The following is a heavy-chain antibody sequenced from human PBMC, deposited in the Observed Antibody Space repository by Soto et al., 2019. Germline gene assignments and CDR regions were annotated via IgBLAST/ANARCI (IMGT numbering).Heavy chain of an antibody. CDR2: IIPIFGTA. D-gene: IGHD1-1*01. CDR3: ASRPWLAGRTAEYFQH. V-gene: IGHV1-69*12. Sequence: QVQLVQSGAEVKKPGSSVKVSCKASGGTFSSYAIIWVRQAPGQGLEWMGGIIPIFGTANYAQKFQGRVTITADESTSTAYMELSSLRSEDTAVYYCASRPWLAGRTAEYFQHWGQGTLVTVSS. J-gene: IGHJ1*01. CDR1: GGTFSSYA.